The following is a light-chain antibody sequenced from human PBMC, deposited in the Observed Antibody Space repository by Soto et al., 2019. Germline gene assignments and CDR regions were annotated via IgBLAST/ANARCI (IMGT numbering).Light chain of an antibody. CDR3: QQYGSASGYT. Sequence: EIGFTQSPGTLSLSPGERATLSCSASQSVSSSHLAGYQQKPGQAPRLLIYAASSRATGIPDRFSGSGTGTDFTLTISRLEPEDFAVYYCQQYGSASGYTFGQGTKLEIK. J-gene: IGKJ2*01. CDR2: AAS. V-gene: IGKV3-20*01. CDR1: QSVSSSH.